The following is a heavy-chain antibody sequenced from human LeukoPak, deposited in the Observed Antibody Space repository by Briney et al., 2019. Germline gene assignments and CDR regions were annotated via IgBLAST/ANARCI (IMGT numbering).Heavy chain of an antibody. J-gene: IGHJ5*02. D-gene: IGHD2/OR15-2a*01. Sequence: GGSLRLSCAASGFTFSSYAMRWVRQAPGKGLEWVAVISYDGSNKYYADSVKGRFTISRDNSKNTLYLQMNSLRAEDTAVYYCASIPQALWRDWFDPWGQGTLVTVSS. CDR2: ISYDGSNK. CDR3: ASIPQALWRDWFDP. V-gene: IGHV3-30-3*01. CDR1: GFTFSSYA.